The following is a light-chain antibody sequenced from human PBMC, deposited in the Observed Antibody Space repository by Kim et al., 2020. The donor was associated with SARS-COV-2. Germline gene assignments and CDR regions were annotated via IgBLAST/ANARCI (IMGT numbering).Light chain of an antibody. CDR2: GKN. CDR1: SLRSYY. V-gene: IGLV3-19*01. Sequence: SSELTQDPAVSVALGQTVRLTCQGDSLRSYYASWYQQKPGQAPVLVIYGKNNRPSGIPDRFSGSSSGNTASLTITGAQAEDEADYYCNSRDSRGNPLVFG. J-gene: IGLJ2*01. CDR3: NSRDSRGNPLV.